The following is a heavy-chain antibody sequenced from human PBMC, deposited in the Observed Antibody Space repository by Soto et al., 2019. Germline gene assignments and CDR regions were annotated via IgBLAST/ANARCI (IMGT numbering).Heavy chain of an antibody. CDR2: IYPGDSDT. J-gene: IGHJ4*02. Sequence: PGESLKISCKGSGYSFTSYWIGWVRQMPGKGLEWMGIIYPGDSDTRYSPSFQGQVTISADKSISTAYLQWSSLKASDTAMYYCARPHGDGYNTGYFDYWGQGTLVTVSS. D-gene: IGHD5-12*01. CDR3: ARPHGDGYNTGYFDY. CDR1: GYSFTSYW. V-gene: IGHV5-51*01.